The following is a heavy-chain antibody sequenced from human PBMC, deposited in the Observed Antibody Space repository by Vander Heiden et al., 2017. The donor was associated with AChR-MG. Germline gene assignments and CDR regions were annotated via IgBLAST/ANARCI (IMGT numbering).Heavy chain of an antibody. V-gene: IGHV1-69*06. J-gene: IGHJ6*03. D-gene: IGHD2-2*03. CDR2: IIPIFGTA. Sequence: QVQLVQSGAEVKKPGSSVKVSCKASGGTFSSYAISWVRQAPGQGLEWMGGIIPIFGTANYAQKFQGRVTITADKSTSTAYMELSSLRSEDTAVFYCARDLNGDCSSTSCLYYYYYYMDVWGKGTTVTVSS. CDR1: GGTFSSYA. CDR3: ARDLNGDCSSTSCLYYYYYYMDV.